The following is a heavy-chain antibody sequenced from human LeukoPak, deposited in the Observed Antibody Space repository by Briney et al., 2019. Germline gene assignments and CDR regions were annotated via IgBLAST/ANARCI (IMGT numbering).Heavy chain of an antibody. CDR3: ARDRIVVVPAATYYYGMDV. D-gene: IGHD2-2*01. V-gene: IGHV4-59*01. CDR2: IYYSGST. Sequence: SETLSLTCTVSGGSISSYYWSWIRQPPGKGLEWIGYIYYSGSTNYNPSLKSRVTISVDTSKNQFSLKLSSVTAADAAVYYCARDRIVVVPAATYYYGMDVWGKGITVTVSS. J-gene: IGHJ6*04. CDR1: GGSISSYY.